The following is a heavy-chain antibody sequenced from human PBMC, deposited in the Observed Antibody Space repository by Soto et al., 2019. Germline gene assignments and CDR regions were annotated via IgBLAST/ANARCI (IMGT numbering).Heavy chain of an antibody. J-gene: IGHJ6*02. V-gene: IGHV5-51*01. CDR2: IYPGDSDT. CDR1: GYSFTGYW. D-gene: IGHD6-19*01. Sequence: PGESLKISCKGSGYSFTGYWIGWVRQMPGKGLEWMGIIYPGDSDTRYSPSFQGQVTISADKSISTAYLQWSSLKASDTAMYYCAILKGSSGWYDDSFLGDYYGMDVWGQGTTVTVSS. CDR3: AILKGSSGWYDDSFLGDYYGMDV.